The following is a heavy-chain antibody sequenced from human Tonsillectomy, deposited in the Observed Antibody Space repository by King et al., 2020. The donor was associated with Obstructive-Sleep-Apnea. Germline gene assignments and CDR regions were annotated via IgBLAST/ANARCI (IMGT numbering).Heavy chain of an antibody. CDR3: AKCYGSGSYFLEY. CDR1: GGSVNNYY. J-gene: IGHJ4*02. D-gene: IGHD3-10*01. CDR2: VYSSGST. V-gene: IGHV4-59*02. Sequence: QLQESGPGLVKPSETLSLTCTVSGGSVNNYYWSWIRQPPGKGLEWIGYVYSSGSTSYNPSLKGRVTISIDTSRNQFSLKLNSVTAADTAMYYCAKCYGSGSYFLEYWGQGSLATVSS.